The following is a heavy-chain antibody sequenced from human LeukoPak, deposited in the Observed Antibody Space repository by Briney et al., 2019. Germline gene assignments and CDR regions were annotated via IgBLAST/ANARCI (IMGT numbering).Heavy chain of an antibody. CDR3: ARESPRYCSGGSCYSAY. D-gene: IGHD2-15*01. J-gene: IGHJ4*02. Sequence: ASVTVSCKASGYTFTSYGISWVRQAPGQGLEWMGWISAYNGNTNYAQKLQGRVTMTTDTSTSTAYMELRSLRSDDTAVYYCARESPRYCSGGSCYSAYWGQGTLVTVSS. CDR2: ISAYNGNT. CDR1: GYTFTSYG. V-gene: IGHV1-18*01.